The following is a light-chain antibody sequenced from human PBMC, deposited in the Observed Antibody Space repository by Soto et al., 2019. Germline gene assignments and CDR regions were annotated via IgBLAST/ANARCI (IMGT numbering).Light chain of an antibody. V-gene: IGKV1-5*01. CDR3: QQYDSYSLT. J-gene: IGKJ1*01. CDR2: DVS. CDR1: QSVSNW. Sequence: DVQMTQSPSSLSASLGERVTITCRASQSVSNWLAWYQQKPGKAPNLLIYDVSSLESGVPSRFSGSGSGTEFILTISSLQPDDFATYYCQQYDSYSLTFGQGTKVDIK.